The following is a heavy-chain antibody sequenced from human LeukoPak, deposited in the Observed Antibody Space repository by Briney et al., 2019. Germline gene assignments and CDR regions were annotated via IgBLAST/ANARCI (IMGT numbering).Heavy chain of an antibody. CDR3: AKDSGSYGPIDY. V-gene: IGHV3-7*03. CDR2: IKKDGSEK. D-gene: IGHD1-26*01. Sequence: GGFLRLSCAASGFTFNTYWMSWVRQAPGKGLEWVANIKKDGSEKYYVDSVKGRFTISGDNAKNSLYLQMNSLRAEDTALYYCAKDSGSYGPIDYWGQGTLVTVSS. CDR1: GFTFNTYW. J-gene: IGHJ4*02.